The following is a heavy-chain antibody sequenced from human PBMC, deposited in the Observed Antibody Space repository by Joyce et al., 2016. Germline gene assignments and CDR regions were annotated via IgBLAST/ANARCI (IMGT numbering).Heavy chain of an antibody. D-gene: IGHD3-10*01. CDR3: ARGKYTAFDI. V-gene: IGHV6-1*01. CDR2: IYSRST. Sequence: QVQLQQSGPGPVKPSQTLSLTCAISGDSFSNNVVGWNWIRQSPSSGLEWLGRIYSRSTYESVSVQVRITITSDTAKNQFSLQLNSVTPEDAAVYYCARGKYTAFDIWGQGTRVTVSS. CDR1: GDSFSNNVVG. J-gene: IGHJ3*02.